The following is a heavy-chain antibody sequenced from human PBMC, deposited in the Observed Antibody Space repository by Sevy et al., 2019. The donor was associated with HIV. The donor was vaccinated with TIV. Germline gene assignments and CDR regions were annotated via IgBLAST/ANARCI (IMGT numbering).Heavy chain of an antibody. Sequence: SETLSLTCTVSGDSISGYYWNWIRQPAGKGLEWIGRIFSSGTTNYNPSLKSRVTMSIDTSKNQFSLRLGSVTAADSAVYYCAGDRGGGDCSGGSCYFDYSYYYGMDVWGQGTTVTVSS. J-gene: IGHJ6*02. CDR3: AGDRGGGDCSGGSCYFDYSYYYGMDV. D-gene: IGHD2-15*01. V-gene: IGHV4-4*07. CDR2: IFSSGTT. CDR1: GDSISGYY.